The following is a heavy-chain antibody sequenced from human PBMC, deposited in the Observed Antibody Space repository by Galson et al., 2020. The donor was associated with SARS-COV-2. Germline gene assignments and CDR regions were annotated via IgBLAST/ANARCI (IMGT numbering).Heavy chain of an antibody. D-gene: IGHD3-10*01. V-gene: IGHV4-31*03. J-gene: IGHJ6*02. CDR3: ARFPRGDYFYGMDV. Sequence: SETLSLTCTVSGGSISSGAHFWSWIRQHPGKGLEWIGYIYYTGSTYYNPSLKSRITISVDTSTNQFSLNLLSVTAADTAMYYCARFPRGDYFYGMDVWGQGTTLTVSS. CDR2: IYYTGST. CDR1: GGSISSGAHF.